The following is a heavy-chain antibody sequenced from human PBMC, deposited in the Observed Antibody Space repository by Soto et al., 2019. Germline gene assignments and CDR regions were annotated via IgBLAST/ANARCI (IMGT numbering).Heavy chain of an antibody. Sequence: PXETLYLPCSVAGYSISSGYCWGWIRQPPVKGLEWIGSSYHSGSTYYNPSLKSRVTISVGTSKNQFSLKLSSVTAADTAVYYCARVKTYQDFWRGYYRPGCFDSWGQGPLVTVSS. CDR2: SYHSGST. D-gene: IGHD3-3*01. V-gene: IGHV4-38-2*02. CDR3: ARVKTYQDFWRGYYRPGCFDS. J-gene: IGHJ4*02. CDR1: GYSISSGYC.